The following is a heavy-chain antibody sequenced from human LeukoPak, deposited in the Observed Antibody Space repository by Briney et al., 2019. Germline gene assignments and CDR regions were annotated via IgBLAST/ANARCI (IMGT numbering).Heavy chain of an antibody. CDR2: IKQDGCEK. J-gene: IGHJ4*02. D-gene: IGHD6-6*01. Sequence: PGGSLRLSCAASGFTFSSYWMSWVRQAPGKGLEWVANIKQDGCEKYYVDSVKGRFTISRDNAKNSLYLQMNSLRAEDTAVYYCLTAYSSSSAPGHWGQGTLVTVSS. CDR3: LTAYSSSSAPGH. V-gene: IGHV3-7*01. CDR1: GFTFSSYW.